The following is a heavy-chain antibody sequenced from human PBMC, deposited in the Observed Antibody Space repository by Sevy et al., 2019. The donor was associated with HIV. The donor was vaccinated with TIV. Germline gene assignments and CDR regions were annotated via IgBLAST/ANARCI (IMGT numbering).Heavy chain of an antibody. Sequence: GGSLRLTCAVSGFTFRNFWMSWVRQAPGKGLEWVANIRQDGSEKYYVDSVKGRFTISRDNARNSLYLRMNSLRAEDTALYYCVRAIAAAGSFWVQGTLVTVSS. V-gene: IGHV3-7*01. D-gene: IGHD6-13*01. CDR3: VRAIAAAGSF. CDR2: IRQDGSEK. CDR1: GFTFRNFW. J-gene: IGHJ4*02.